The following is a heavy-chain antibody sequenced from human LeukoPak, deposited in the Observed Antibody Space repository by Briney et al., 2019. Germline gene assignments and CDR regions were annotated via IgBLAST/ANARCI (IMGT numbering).Heavy chain of an antibody. V-gene: IGHV3-7*01. CDR3: ARDGGYSGYHFSDY. CDR1: GFTFSSYW. CDR2: IKQDGSEK. D-gene: IGHD5-12*01. Sequence: GGSLRLSCAASGFTFSSYWMSWVRQAPGKGLEWVANIKQDGSEKYYVDSVKGRFTISRDNAKNSLYLQMNSLRAEDTAVYYCARDGGYSGYHFSDYWGQGTLVTVSS. J-gene: IGHJ4*02.